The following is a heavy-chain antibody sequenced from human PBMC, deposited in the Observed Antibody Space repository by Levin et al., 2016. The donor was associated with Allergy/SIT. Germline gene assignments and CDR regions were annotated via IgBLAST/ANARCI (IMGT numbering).Heavy chain of an antibody. D-gene: IGHD3-16*01. V-gene: IGHV4-34*01. CDR1: GGSFSGYY. CDR3: ARGLRFGIYFDY. CDR2: INHSGST. J-gene: IGHJ4*02. Sequence: SETLSLTCAVYGGSFSGYYWSWIRQPPGKGLEWIGEINHSGSTNYNPSLKSRVTISVDTSKNQFSLKLSSVTAADTAVYYCARGLRFGIYFDYWGQGTLVTVSS.